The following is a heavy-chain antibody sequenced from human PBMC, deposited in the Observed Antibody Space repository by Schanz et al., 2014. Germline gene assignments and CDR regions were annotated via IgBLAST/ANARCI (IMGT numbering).Heavy chain of an antibody. V-gene: IGHV1-69*02. J-gene: IGHJ6*02. CDR1: GDTFSKYN. D-gene: IGHD1-1*01. Sequence: QVQLVQSGPEVKKPGSSVKVSCQAFGDTFSKYNIMWVRQVPGQGLEWLGRIMPLRGIGNNAWKFQDRLTITADKSMNITYMELSSLGTEDAAVYYCTRLRRADHNGCDVWGQGTTVTVS. CDR3: TRLRRADHNGCDV. CDR2: IMPLRGIG.